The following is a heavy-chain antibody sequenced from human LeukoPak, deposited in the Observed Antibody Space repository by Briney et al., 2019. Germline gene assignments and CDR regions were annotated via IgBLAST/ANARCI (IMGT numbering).Heavy chain of an antibody. CDR2: LNPSGGST. CDR3: ARGGYSSPRGWFDP. CDR1: GYTFTNYY. D-gene: IGHD6-13*01. J-gene: IGHJ5*02. Sequence: ASVKVSCKASGYTFTNYYMHWVRQAPGQGLEWMGMLNPSGGSTTYAQKFQGRVSLTRDMSTRTVYMELSSLRSEDTAVYYCARGGYSSPRGWFDPWGQGTLVTVSS. V-gene: IGHV1-46*01.